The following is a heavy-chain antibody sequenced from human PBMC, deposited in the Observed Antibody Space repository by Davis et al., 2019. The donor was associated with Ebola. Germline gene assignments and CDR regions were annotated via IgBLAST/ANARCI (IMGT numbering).Heavy chain of an antibody. D-gene: IGHD3-10*01. Sequence: ASVKVSCKASGYTFTSYGISWVRQAPGQGLEWMGWISAYNGNTNYAQKLQRRVTMNTDTSTSTAYMDVRSLRSDDQAVYYCARDNVIGPGDYWGQGTLVTVSS. J-gene: IGHJ4*02. CDR3: ARDNVIGPGDY. V-gene: IGHV1-18*01. CDR1: GYTFTSYG. CDR2: ISAYNGNT.